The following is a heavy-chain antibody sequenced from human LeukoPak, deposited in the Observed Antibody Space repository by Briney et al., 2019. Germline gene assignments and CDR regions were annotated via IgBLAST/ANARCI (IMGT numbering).Heavy chain of an antibody. CDR2: INHSGST. CDR1: GGSISSSSYY. CDR3: ARAYYYGSGRPDY. D-gene: IGHD3-10*01. J-gene: IGHJ4*02. Sequence: SETLSLTCTVSGGSISSSSYYWGWIRQPPGKGLEWIGEINHSGSTNYNPSLKSRVTISVDTSKNQFSLKLSSVTAADTAVYYCARAYYYGSGRPDYWGQGTLVTVSS. V-gene: IGHV4-39*07.